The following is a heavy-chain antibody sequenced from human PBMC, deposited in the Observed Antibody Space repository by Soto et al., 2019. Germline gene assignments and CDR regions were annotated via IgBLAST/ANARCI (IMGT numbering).Heavy chain of an antibody. CDR1: GGSVSSDSYY. Sequence: QVQLQESGPRLVQPSETLSLTCSVSGGSVSSDSYYWSWIRQPPGAGLEWIGYIYFSGTTNYNPSRESRVTILVDSSKNRFSLKLSSVTAADTAVYYCARSPDSGDYVDYWGQGTLVAVSS. CDR2: IYFSGTT. V-gene: IGHV4-61*01. D-gene: IGHD4-17*01. J-gene: IGHJ4*02. CDR3: ARSPDSGDYVDY.